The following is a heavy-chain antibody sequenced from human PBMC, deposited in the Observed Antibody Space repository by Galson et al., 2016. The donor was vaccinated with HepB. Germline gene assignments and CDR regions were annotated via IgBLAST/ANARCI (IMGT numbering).Heavy chain of an antibody. CDR2: IKQDGSEK. J-gene: IGHJ3*02. CDR1: GFTFSTYY. V-gene: IGHV3-7*05. Sequence: SLRLSCAASGFTFSTYYMPWVRQPPGKGLEWVAGIKQDGSEKYYVDSVEGRFTISRDNAKNSLYVQMDSLRAEDTAVYFCARERFCSSATCYVGDAFHIGGQGTMVTVSS. CDR3: ARERFCSSATCYVGDAFHI. D-gene: IGHD2-2*01.